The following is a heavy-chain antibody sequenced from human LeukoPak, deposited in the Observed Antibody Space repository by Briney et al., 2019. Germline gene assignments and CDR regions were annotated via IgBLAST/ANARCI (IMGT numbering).Heavy chain of an antibody. CDR1: GYTFTGYY. V-gene: IGHV1-18*04. CDR2: ISAYNGNT. D-gene: IGHD2-15*01. Sequence: GASVKVSCKASGYTFTGYYMHWVRQAPGQGLEWMGWISAYNGNTNYAQKLQGRVTMTTDTSTSTAYMELRSLRADDTAVYYCARDVVVAATWTCPDYWGQGTLVIVSS. J-gene: IGHJ4*02. CDR3: ARDVVVAATWTCPDY.